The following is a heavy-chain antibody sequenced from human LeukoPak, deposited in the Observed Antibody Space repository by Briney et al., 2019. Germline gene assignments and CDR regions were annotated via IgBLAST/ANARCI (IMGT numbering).Heavy chain of an antibody. D-gene: IGHD6-19*01. Sequence: SETLSLTCTVSGGSISSSSYYWGWIRQPPGKGLEWIGGIYYSGSTYYNPSLKSRVTISVDTSKNQFSLKLSSVTAADTAVYYCARPFSYSSGWYYFDYWGQGTLVTVSS. CDR3: ARPFSYSSGWYYFDY. CDR2: IYYSGST. CDR1: GGSISSSSYY. J-gene: IGHJ4*02. V-gene: IGHV4-39*01.